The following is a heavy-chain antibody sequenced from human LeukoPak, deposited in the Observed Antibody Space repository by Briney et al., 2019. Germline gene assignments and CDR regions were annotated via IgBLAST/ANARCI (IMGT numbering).Heavy chain of an antibody. CDR2: VDWDDDK. Sequence: SGPALVKPTQTLTLTCTFSGFSLTTNGMSESWIRQPPGKALEWLARVDWDDDKYYNTSLKTRLTISKDTSKNQVVLTMTNMDPVDTATYSCARMRDRGWGKGGVPFDFWGQGTLVTVSS. CDR1: GFSLTTNGMS. D-gene: IGHD6-19*01. CDR3: ARMRDRGWGKGGVPFDF. J-gene: IGHJ4*02. V-gene: IGHV2-70*11.